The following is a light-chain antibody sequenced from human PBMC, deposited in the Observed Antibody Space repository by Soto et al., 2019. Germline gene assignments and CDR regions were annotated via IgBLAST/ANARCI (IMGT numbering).Light chain of an antibody. CDR1: SSNIGSNT. J-gene: IGLJ2*01. CDR2: SNN. V-gene: IGLV1-44*01. CDR3: AAWDDSLNDVV. Sequence: QSVLTQPPSASGTPGQRVTISCSGSSSNIGSNTVNWYQQLPGTAPKLLIYSNNQRPSGVPDRFSGSKSGTSASLAISGLQSEAEADYYCAAWDDSLNDVVFGGGTKVTVL.